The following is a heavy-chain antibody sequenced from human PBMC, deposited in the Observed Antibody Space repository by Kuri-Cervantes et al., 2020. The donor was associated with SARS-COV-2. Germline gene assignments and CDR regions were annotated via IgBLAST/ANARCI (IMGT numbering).Heavy chain of an antibody. J-gene: IGHJ4*02. V-gene: IGHV1-2*02. CDR3: ARGLTLEGDGYGYHY. CDR2: INPNSGGT. CDR1: GYTFTSYG. Sequence: ASVKVSCKASGYTFTSYGISWVRQAPGQGLEWMGWINPNSGGTNYAQKFQGRVTMTRDTSISTAYMELSRLRSDDTAVYYCARGLTLEGDGYGYHYWGQGTLVTVSS. D-gene: IGHD5-18*01.